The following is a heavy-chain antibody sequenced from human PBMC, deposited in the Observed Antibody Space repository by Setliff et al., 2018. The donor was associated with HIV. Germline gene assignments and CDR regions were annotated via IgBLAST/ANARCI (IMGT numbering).Heavy chain of an antibody. CDR3: ARDVLDLVISVYGF. CDR2: INHSGRT. Sequence: PSETLSLTCAVYGGSFSDNYWSWIRQSPGKGLEWIGEINHSGRTKYSPSLRSRVSISVDTSKTQFSLKLNSVTAADTAVYYCARDVLDLVISVYGFWGQGIPVTVSS. D-gene: IGHD3-22*01. J-gene: IGHJ4*02. V-gene: IGHV4-34*01. CDR1: GGSFSDNY.